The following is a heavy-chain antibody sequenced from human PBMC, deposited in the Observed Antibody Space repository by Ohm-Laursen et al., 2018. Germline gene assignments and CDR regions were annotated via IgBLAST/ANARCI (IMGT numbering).Heavy chain of an antibody. D-gene: IGHD5-12*01. CDR1: GFTFNNYW. J-gene: IGHJ4*02. CDR2: INSDGSTT. CDR3: VGGYITVFHY. V-gene: IGHV3-74*01. Sequence: GSLRLSCAASGFTFNNYWMHWVRQAPGKGLVWVSRINSDGSTTNYADSVKGRLTISRDNAKNTLYLQMNSLGAEDTALYYCVGGYITVFHYWGQGTLVTVSS.